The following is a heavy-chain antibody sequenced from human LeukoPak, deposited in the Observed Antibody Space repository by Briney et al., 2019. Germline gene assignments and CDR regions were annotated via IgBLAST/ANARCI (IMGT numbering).Heavy chain of an antibody. Sequence: GGSLRLSCAASGFTFSTYWMHWVRQAPGKGLVWVSRINGDGSSTDYADSVKGRFTISRDNAKNTLYLQMNSLRAEDTAVSYCTRDEPSGSYYPVGCWGQGTLVTVSS. V-gene: IGHV3-74*01. CDR2: INGDGSST. CDR1: GFTFSTYW. CDR3: TRDEPSGSYYPVGC. J-gene: IGHJ4*02. D-gene: IGHD1-26*01.